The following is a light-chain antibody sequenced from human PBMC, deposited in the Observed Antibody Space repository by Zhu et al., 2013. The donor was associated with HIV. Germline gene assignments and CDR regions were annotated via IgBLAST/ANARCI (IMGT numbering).Light chain of an antibody. J-gene: IGLJ2*01. Sequence: QSALTQPPSASGSPGQSVTISCTGSSSDVGGYNYVSWYQQHPGKAPKLIIFEVSKRPSGVPDRFSGSKSGNTASLTVSGLQADDEADYYCSSYAGITVLFGGGTKVTVL. V-gene: IGLV2-8*01. CDR1: SSDVGGYNY. CDR2: EVS. CDR3: SSYAGITVL.